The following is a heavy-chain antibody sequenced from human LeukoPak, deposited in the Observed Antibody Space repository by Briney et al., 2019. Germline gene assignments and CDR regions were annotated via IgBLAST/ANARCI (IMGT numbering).Heavy chain of an antibody. CDR1: GFTFSSYS. CDR2: ISSNGGST. Sequence: PGGSLRLSCSASGFTFSSYSMHWVRQAPGKGLEYVPAISSNGGSTYYADSVKGRFTISRDNSKNTLYLQMSSLIAEETAVYYCVKGGYSSSDYFDYWGQGTLVTVSS. V-gene: IGHV3-64D*06. CDR3: VKGGYSSSDYFDY. D-gene: IGHD6-6*01. J-gene: IGHJ4*02.